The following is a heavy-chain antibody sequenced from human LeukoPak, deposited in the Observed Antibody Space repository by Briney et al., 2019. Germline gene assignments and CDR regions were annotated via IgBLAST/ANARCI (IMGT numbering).Heavy chain of an antibody. CDR3: ARDAPRWRNAFDF. D-gene: IGHD4-23*01. V-gene: IGHV1-18*01. Sequence: ASVKVSCKASGYTFTSTGICWVRQAPGQGLEWMGWVSAYNGNTNYAQKFRGRVTMTIDTSTNTAYMELGSLRSDDTAVYFCARDAPRWRNAFDFWGQGTMVTVSS. CDR1: GYTFTSTG. J-gene: IGHJ3*01. CDR2: VSAYNGNT.